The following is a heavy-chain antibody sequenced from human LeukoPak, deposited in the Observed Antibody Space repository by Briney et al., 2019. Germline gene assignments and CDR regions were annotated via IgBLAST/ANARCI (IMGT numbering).Heavy chain of an antibody. V-gene: IGHV3-21*01. CDR3: ARGPPDYGSGSYSVLDY. J-gene: IGHJ4*02. Sequence: PGGSLRLSCAASGFTFSSYSMNWVRQAPGKGLEWVSSISSSSSYIYYADSVKGRFTISRDNAKNSLYLQMNSLRAEDTAVYYCARGPPDYGSGSYSVLDYWGQGTLVTVSS. CDR2: ISSSSSYI. D-gene: IGHD3-10*01. CDR1: GFTFSSYS.